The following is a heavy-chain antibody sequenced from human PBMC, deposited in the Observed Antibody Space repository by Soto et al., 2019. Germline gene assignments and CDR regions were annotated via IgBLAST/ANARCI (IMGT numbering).Heavy chain of an antibody. J-gene: IGHJ6*02. Sequence: GESLKISCKGSGYSFTSYWISWVRQMPGKGLEWMGRIDPSDSYTNYSPSFQGHVTISADKSISTAYLQWSSLRASDTAMYYCARDQYLTVEYGMDVWGQGTTVTVSS. D-gene: IGHD2-2*02. CDR2: IDPSDSYT. CDR1: GYSFTSYW. V-gene: IGHV5-10-1*01. CDR3: ARDQYLTVEYGMDV.